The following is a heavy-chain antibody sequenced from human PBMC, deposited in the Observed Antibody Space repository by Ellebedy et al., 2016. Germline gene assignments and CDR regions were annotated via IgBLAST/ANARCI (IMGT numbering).Heavy chain of an antibody. V-gene: IGHV3-30*03. CDR1: GFTFSSYG. CDR3: AREYYYDSSGSQLDY. D-gene: IGHD3-22*01. J-gene: IGHJ4*02. CDR2: ISYDGSNK. Sequence: GESLKISCAASGFTFSSYGMHWVRQAPGKGLEWVAVISYDGSNKYYADSVKGRFTISRDNAKNSLYLQMNSLRAEDTAVYYCAREYYYDSSGSQLDYWGQGTLVTVSS.